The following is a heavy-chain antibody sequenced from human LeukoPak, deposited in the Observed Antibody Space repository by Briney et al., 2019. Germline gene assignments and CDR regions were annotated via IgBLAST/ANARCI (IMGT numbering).Heavy chain of an antibody. V-gene: IGHV3-9*01. J-gene: IGHJ4*02. CDR2: ISWNSGSI. CDR3: AKGVDYGDYYFDY. D-gene: IGHD4-17*01. Sequence: GGSLRLSCAASGFTFDDYAMHWVRHAPGKGLEWVSGISWNSGSIGYADSVMGRFTISRDNAKNSLYLQMNSLRAEDTALYYCAKGVDYGDYYFDYWGQGTLVTVSS. CDR1: GFTFDDYA.